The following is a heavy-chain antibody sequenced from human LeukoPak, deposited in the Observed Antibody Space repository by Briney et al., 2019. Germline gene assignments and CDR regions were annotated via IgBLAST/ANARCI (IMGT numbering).Heavy chain of an antibody. CDR2: IIPIFGTA. D-gene: IGHD5-24*01. J-gene: IGHJ4*02. CDR1: GGTFSSYA. V-gene: IGHV1-69*01. CDR3: ARDRGTEMATTPLDY. Sequence: SVKVSCKASGGTFSSYAISWVRQAPGQGLEWMGGIIPIFGTANYAQKFQGRVTITADESTSTAYMELSSLRSEDTAVYYCARDRGTEMATTPLDYWGQGTPVTVSS.